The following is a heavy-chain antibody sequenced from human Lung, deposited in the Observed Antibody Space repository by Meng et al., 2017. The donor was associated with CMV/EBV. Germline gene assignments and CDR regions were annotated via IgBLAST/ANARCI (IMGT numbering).Heavy chain of an antibody. CDR1: GYTFIGYN. J-gene: IGHJ6*02. CDR3: ARRFHTSLETNYYYGKDV. V-gene: IGHV1-2*02. D-gene: IGHD3-10*01. Sequence: SVKVSRKASGYTFIGYNIHWVRRAPGQGVEWMGWINPNTGATKFAERFQGRVTLTTDTSISTAYMELSRLKSDDTAVFFCARRFHTSLETNYYYGKDVWGQGXTVTVSS. CDR2: INPNTGAT.